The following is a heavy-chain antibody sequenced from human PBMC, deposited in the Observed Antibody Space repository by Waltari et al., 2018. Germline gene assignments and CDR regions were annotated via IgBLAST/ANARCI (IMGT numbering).Heavy chain of an antibody. V-gene: IGHV1-24*01. Sequence: QVQLVQSGAEVKKPGASVKVSCKVSGYTLIELSMHWLRQAPGKGLEWVGGFDPEYGEKIYAQKFQDIVTMTEDTSTDTAYIELSSLTSEDTAVDYWATDGLRHCTTAICERLDYWGQGTLVTVSS. CDR3: ATDGLRHCTTAICERLDY. D-gene: IGHD1-1*01. J-gene: IGHJ4*02. CDR1: GYTLIELS. CDR2: FDPEYGEK.